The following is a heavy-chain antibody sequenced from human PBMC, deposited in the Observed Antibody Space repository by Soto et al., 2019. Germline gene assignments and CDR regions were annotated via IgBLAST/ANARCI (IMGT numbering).Heavy chain of an antibody. J-gene: IGHJ4*02. V-gene: IGHV3-21*01. CDR2: ISSSSSYI. D-gene: IGHD6-13*01. Sequence: GGSLRLSCAASGFTFSSYSMNWVRQAPGKGLEWVSSISSSSSYIYYADSVKGRFTISRDNAKNSLYLQMNSLRAEDTAVYYCARERAAAGTGWYWGQGTLVTVSS. CDR1: GFTFSSYS. CDR3: ARERAAAGTGWY.